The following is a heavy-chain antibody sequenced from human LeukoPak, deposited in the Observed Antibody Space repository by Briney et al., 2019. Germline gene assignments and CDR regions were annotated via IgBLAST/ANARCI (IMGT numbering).Heavy chain of an antibody. V-gene: IGHV1-69*06. CDR3: AKDSSRYNWNPNWFDP. J-gene: IGHJ5*02. Sequence: ASVKVSCKASGGTFSSYAISWVRQAPGQGLEWMGGIIPIFGTANYAQKFQGRVTITADKSTSTAYMELSSLRSEDTAVYYCAKDSSRYNWNPNWFDPWGQGTLVTVSS. CDR2: IIPIFGTA. D-gene: IGHD1-20*01. CDR1: GGTFSSYA.